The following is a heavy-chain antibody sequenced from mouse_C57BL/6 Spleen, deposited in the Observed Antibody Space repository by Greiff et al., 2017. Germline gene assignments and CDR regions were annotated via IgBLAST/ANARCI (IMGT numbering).Heavy chain of an antibody. J-gene: IGHJ3*01. CDR3: TRGGSGYWFAY. CDR1: GFNIKDYY. V-gene: IGHV14-1*01. CDR2: IDPEDGDT. D-gene: IGHD3-2*02. Sequence: VQLQQSGAELVRPGASVKLSCTASGFNIKDYYMHWVKQRPEQGLEWIGRIDPEDGDTEYAPKFQGKATMTADTSSNTAYLQLSSLTSEDTAVYYCTRGGSGYWFAYWGQGTLVTVSA.